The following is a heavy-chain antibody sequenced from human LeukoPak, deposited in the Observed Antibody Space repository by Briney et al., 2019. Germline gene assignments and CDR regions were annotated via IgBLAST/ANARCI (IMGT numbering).Heavy chain of an antibody. CDR2: IIPILGIA. Sequence: SVKVSCKASGYTFTSYGISWVRQAPGQGLEWMGRIIPILGIANYAQKFQGRVTITADKSTSTAYMELSSLRSEDTAVYYCARGSVVSSSWWCYFDYWGQGTLVTVSS. J-gene: IGHJ4*02. D-gene: IGHD6-13*01. V-gene: IGHV1-69*04. CDR3: ARGSVVSSSWWCYFDY. CDR1: GYTFTSYG.